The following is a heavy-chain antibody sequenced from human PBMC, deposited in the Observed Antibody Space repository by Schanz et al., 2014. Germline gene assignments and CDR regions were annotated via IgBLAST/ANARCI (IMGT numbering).Heavy chain of an antibody. J-gene: IGHJ6*02. Sequence: QVQLVESGGGLVKPGGSLRLSCAASGFTFSDYYMNWIRQAPGKGLEWVSYISNSGYTIYYADSVKGRFTISRDNAKTSLYLQMNSLRAEDTAVYSCARPPPPYSSSPYYWYYGMDVWGQGTTVTVSS. CDR3: ARPPPPYSSSPYYWYYGMDV. CDR2: ISNSGYTI. CDR1: GFTFSDYY. D-gene: IGHD6-6*01. V-gene: IGHV3-11*01.